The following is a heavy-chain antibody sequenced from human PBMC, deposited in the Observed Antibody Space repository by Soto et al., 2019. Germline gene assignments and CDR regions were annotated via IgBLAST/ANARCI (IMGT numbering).Heavy chain of an antibody. CDR2: FDPEDGET. CDR1: GYTLTELS. D-gene: IGHD6-6*01. Sequence: QVPLVQSGAEVKKPGASVKVSCKVSGYTLTELSMHWVRQAPGKGLEWVGGFDPEDGETIYAQKFQGRVTMTEDTSTDTAYMELSSLRSVDTAVYYCAAVSSSITALGMDVWGQGTTVTVSS. V-gene: IGHV1-24*01. CDR3: AAVSSSITALGMDV. J-gene: IGHJ6*02.